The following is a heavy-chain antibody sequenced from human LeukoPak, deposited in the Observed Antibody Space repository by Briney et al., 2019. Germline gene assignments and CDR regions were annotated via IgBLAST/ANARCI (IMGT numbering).Heavy chain of an antibody. CDR2: IYYSGST. J-gene: IGHJ5*02. CDR1: GGSISSYY. D-gene: IGHD3-3*01. V-gene: IGHV4-59*01. Sequence: SETLSLTCTVSGGSISSYYWSWIRQPPGKGLEWIGYIYYSGSTNYNPSLKSRVIISVDTSKNQFSLKLSSVTAADTAVYYCARFGAIYDFWSGYYYNWFDPWGQGTLVTVSS. CDR3: ARFGAIYDFWSGYYYNWFDP.